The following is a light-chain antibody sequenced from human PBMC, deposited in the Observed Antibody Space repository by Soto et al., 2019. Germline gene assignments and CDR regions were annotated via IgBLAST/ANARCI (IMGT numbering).Light chain of an antibody. Sequence: QSALTQPASVSGSPGQSISISCTGTSSDVGGYSHVSWYQQHPGIAPKVMIYDVSNRPSGVSSRFSGSKSGNTAFLTISGLQAEDEADFYCSAFTSRNTDVFGTGTKVTVL. CDR1: SSDVGGYSH. CDR3: SAFTSRNTDV. CDR2: DVS. J-gene: IGLJ1*01. V-gene: IGLV2-14*03.